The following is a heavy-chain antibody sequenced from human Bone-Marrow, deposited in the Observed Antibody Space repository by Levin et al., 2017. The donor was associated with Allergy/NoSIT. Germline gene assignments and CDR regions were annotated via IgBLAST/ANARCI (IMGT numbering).Heavy chain of an antibody. CDR3: ARGIHLGELSLTRYYYYYMDV. D-gene: IGHD3-16*02. Sequence: PGGSLRLSCAASGFTFSSYEMNWVRQAPGKGLEWVSYISSSGSTIYYADSVKGRFTISRDNAKNSLYLQMNSLRAEDTAVYYCARGIHLGELSLTRYYYYYMDVWGKGTTVTVSS. V-gene: IGHV3-48*03. J-gene: IGHJ6*03. CDR2: ISSSGSTI. CDR1: GFTFSSYE.